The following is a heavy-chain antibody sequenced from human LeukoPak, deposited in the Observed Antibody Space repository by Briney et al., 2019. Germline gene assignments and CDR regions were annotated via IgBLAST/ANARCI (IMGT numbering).Heavy chain of an antibody. V-gene: IGHV3-48*02. CDR1: GFTFSSHA. CDR3: ARDTPQFTVTTRWFDP. J-gene: IGHJ5*02. CDR2: ISSSSSSI. Sequence: GRSLRLSCAASGFTFSSHAMHWVRQAPGKGLEWVSYISSSSSSIYYADSVKGRFTISRDNAKKSLYLQMNSLRDEDTAVYYCARDTPQFTVTTRWFDPWGQGTLVTVSS. D-gene: IGHD4-17*01.